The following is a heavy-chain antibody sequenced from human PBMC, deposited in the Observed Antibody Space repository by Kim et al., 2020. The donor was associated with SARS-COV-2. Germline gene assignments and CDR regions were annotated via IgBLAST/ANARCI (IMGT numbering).Heavy chain of an antibody. CDR2: FDPEDGET. V-gene: IGHV1-24*01. CDR3: ATGGLWFGELRY. Sequence: ASVKVSCKVSGYTLTELSMHWVRQAPGKGLEWMGGFDPEDGETIYAQKFQGRVTMTEDTSTDTAYMELSSLRSEDTAVYYCATGGLWFGELRYWGQGTLVTVSS. D-gene: IGHD3-10*01. J-gene: IGHJ4*02. CDR1: GYTLTELS.